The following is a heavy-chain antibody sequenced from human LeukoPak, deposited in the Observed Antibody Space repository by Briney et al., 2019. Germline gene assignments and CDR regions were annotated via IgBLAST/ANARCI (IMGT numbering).Heavy chain of an antibody. CDR3: ARDLGYYGSGSSGWFDP. D-gene: IGHD3-10*01. CDR1: GGTFSSYA. CDR2: IIPILGIA. V-gene: IGHV1-69*04. Sequence: GASVKVSCNASGGTFSSYAISWVRQAPGQGLEWMGRIIPILGIANYAQKFQGRVTITADKSTSTAYMELSSLRSEDTAVYYCARDLGYYGSGSSGWFDPWGQGTLVTVSS. J-gene: IGHJ5*02.